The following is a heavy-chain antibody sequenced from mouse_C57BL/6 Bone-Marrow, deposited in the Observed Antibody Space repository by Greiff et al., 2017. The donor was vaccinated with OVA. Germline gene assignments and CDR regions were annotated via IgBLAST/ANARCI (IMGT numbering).Heavy chain of an antibody. Sequence: EVKLVESGGDLVKPGGSLKLSCAASGFTFSSYGMSWVRPTPDKRLEWVATISSGGSYTYYPDSVKGRFTISRDNAKNTLYLQMSSLKSEDTAMYYCARRGSTMVTTWYFDVWGTGTTVTVSS. CDR1: GFTFSSYG. J-gene: IGHJ1*03. CDR3: ARRGSTMVTTWYFDV. V-gene: IGHV5-6*02. CDR2: ISSGGSYT. D-gene: IGHD2-2*01.